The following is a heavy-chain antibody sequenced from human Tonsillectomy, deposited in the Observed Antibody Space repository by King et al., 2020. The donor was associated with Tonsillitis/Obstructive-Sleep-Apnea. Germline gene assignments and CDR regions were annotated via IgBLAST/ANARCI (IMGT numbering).Heavy chain of an antibody. J-gene: IGHJ6*02. V-gene: IGHV3-33*01. CDR1: GFTFNTYG. Sequence: VQLVESGGGVVQPGRSLRLSCAASGFTFNTYGMHWVRQAPGKGLEWVAVIWFDGSNKYYADSVKGRFTISRDNSKNTVYLQMNSLRADDTAVYYCTRGREHGMDVWGQGTTVTVSS. CDR3: TRGREHGMDV. CDR2: IWFDGSNK.